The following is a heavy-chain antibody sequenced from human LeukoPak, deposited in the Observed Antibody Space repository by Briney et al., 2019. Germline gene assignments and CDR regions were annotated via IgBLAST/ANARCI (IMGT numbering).Heavy chain of an antibody. CDR1: GFTFDEYA. J-gene: IGHJ3*02. V-gene: IGHV3-9*01. D-gene: IGHD5-24*01. CDR2: ISYSSGSI. Sequence: GGSLRLSCAASGFTFDEYAMHWVRQAPGKGLEWVSGISYSSGSIGYVDSVKGRFTISRDNAKNSLYLQMNSLRAEDTAVYYCARGRDGYNLVDAFDIWGQGIMVTVSS. CDR3: ARGRDGYNLVDAFDI.